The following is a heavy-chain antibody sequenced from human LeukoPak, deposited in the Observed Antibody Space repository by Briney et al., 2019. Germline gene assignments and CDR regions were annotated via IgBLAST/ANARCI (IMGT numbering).Heavy chain of an antibody. D-gene: IGHD1-26*01. CDR2: ISSSSYI. CDR3: AKDMSVGGATYYFDY. CDR1: GFTFSSYS. V-gene: IGHV3-21*04. J-gene: IGHJ4*02. Sequence: GGSLRLSCAASGFTFSSYSMNWVRQAPGKGLEWVSSISSSSYIYYADSVKGRFTISRDNAKNSLYLQMNSLRAEDTALYYCAKDMSVGGATYYFDYWGQGTLVTVSS.